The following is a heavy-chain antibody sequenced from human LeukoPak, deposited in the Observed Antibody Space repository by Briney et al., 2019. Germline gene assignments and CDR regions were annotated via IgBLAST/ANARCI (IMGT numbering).Heavy chain of an antibody. CDR2: FDPEDGET. CDR3: ATFTPYCGGDCPDY. D-gene: IGHD2-21*02. J-gene: IGHJ4*02. V-gene: IGHV1-24*01. Sequence: ASVKVSCKVSGYTLTELSMHWVRQAPGKGLEWMEGFDPEDGETIYAQKFQGRVTMTEDTSTDTAYMELSSLRSEDTAVYYCATFTPYCGGDCPDYWGQGTLVTVSS. CDR1: GYTLTELS.